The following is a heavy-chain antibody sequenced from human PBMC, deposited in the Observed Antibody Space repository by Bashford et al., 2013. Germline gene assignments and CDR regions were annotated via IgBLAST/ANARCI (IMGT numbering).Heavy chain of an antibody. V-gene: IGHV1-3*01. CDR3: ARSRGGYSYASHYYYYYGMDV. Sequence: ASVKVSCKASGYTFTSYAMHWVRQAPGQRLEWMGWINAGNGNTKYSQKFQGRVTITRDTSASTAYMELSSLRSEDTAVYYCARSRGGYSYASHYYYYYGMDVWGQGTTVTVSS. CDR1: GYTFTSYA. D-gene: IGHD5-18*01. J-gene: IGHJ6*02. CDR2: INAGNGNT.